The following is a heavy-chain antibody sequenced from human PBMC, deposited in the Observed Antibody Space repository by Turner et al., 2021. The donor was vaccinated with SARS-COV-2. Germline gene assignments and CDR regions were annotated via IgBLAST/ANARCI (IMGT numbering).Heavy chain of an antibody. CDR3: VTLKVGK. J-gene: IGHJ4*02. CDR1: GFTFSGYW. D-gene: IGHD1-26*01. V-gene: IGHV3-7*01. Sequence: EVTLVASGGGWVQPGGSLRLSCAASGFTFSGYWMHWVRQAQGKGLEWVANIRPDRSDKHSVDSVKGRFTISRDNARDSLYLQINSLRVEDTAVYYCVTLKVGKWGQGTLVTVSS. CDR2: IRPDRSDK.